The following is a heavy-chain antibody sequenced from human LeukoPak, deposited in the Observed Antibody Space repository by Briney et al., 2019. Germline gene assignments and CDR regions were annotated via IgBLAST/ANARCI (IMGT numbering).Heavy chain of an antibody. D-gene: IGHD3-22*01. CDR2: IYNDGSNQ. J-gene: IGHJ5*01. Sequence: GGSLRLSCAASGFTFSNFGMQWVRQAPGKGLEWVAVIYNDGSNQLYGDSVMGRFTISRDSSKSTLSLQMNSLSAEDTAVYYCAKDASGPYYSLFDSWGQGTLVIVSS. V-gene: IGHV3-30*18. CDR3: AKDASGPYYSLFDS. CDR1: GFTFSNFG.